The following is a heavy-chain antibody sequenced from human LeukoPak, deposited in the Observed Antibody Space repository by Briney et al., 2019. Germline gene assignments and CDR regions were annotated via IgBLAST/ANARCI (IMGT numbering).Heavy chain of an antibody. J-gene: IGHJ4*02. D-gene: IGHD3-22*01. CDR2: ISYDGSNK. CDR3: AKADHYYDSSGYYSYYFDY. V-gene: IGHV3-30*04. CDR1: GFTFSSYA. Sequence: GGSLRLSCAASGFTFSSYAMHWVRQAPGKGLEWVAVISYDGSNKYYADSVKGRFTISRDNSKNTLYLQMNSLRAEDTAVYYCAKADHYYDSSGYYSYYFDYWGQGTLVTVSS.